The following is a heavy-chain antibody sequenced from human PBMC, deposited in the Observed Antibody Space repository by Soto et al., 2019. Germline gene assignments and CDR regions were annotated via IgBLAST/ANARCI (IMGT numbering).Heavy chain of an antibody. V-gene: IGHV3-23*01. CDR1: RFIFRDYA. CDR3: ARDVGGFNAMFDY. D-gene: IGHD5-12*01. CDR2: ISTGSVNT. J-gene: IGHJ4*02. Sequence: PVGSLRLSCAASRFIFRDYAMSWVRQTPGKGLEWVSTISTGSVNTHYADSIEGRFTISRDDSKNTLYLQMNSLRAEDTALYYCARDVGGFNAMFDYWGQGTQVTVS.